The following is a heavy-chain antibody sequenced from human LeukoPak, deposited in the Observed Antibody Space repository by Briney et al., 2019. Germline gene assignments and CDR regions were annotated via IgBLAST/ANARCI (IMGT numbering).Heavy chain of an antibody. V-gene: IGHV1-24*01. CDR3: ARDPPPPDYNDFGPFFDH. Sequence: ASVKVSCKVSGYTLTELSMHWVRQAPGKGLEWMGGFDPEDGKTIYAQKFLGRVTMTEDTSTDTAYMELSVLTSEDTAVYYCARDPPPPDYNDFGPFFDHWGQGTLVTVSS. CDR1: GYTLTELS. D-gene: IGHD4-17*01. CDR2: FDPEDGKT. J-gene: IGHJ4*02.